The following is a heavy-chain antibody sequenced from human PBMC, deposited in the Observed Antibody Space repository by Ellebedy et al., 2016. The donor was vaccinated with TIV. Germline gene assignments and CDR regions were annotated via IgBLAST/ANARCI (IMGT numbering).Heavy chain of an antibody. J-gene: IGHJ4*02. Sequence: GESLKISCQGFGYRFTNQWIGWVRQMPGKGLEWMGKIDPTDSYTNYSPSFQGHVTISADKSISTAYLQWSGLKASDTAMYYCTRRTSSGYDYWGQGTLVTVSS. CDR3: TRRTSSGYDY. CDR2: IDPTDSYT. D-gene: IGHD6-19*01. CDR1: GYRFTNQW. V-gene: IGHV5-10-1*01.